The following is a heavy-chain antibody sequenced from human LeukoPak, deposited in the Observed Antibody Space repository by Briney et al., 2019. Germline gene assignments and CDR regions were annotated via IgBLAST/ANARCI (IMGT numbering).Heavy chain of an antibody. CDR1: GFTFDDYA. J-gene: IGHJ5*02. CDR3: ARGYCSSTSCSNWFDP. Sequence: PGGSLRLSCAASGFTFDDYAMHWVRQAPGKGLEWVSRINSDGSSTSYADSVKGRFTISRDNAKNTLYLQMNSLRAEDTAVYYCARGYCSSTSCSNWFDPWGQGTLVTVSS. D-gene: IGHD2-2*01. V-gene: IGHV3-74*01. CDR2: INSDGSST.